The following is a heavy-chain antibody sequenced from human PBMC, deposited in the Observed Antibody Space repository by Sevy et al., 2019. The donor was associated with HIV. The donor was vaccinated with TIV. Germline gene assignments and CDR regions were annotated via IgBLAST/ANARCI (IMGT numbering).Heavy chain of an antibody. D-gene: IGHD2-21*01. Sequence: GGSLRLSCAASGFTFDDYTMHWVRQAPGKGLEWVSLISWDGGSTYYADSVKGRFTISRDNSKNSLYLRMNSLRTEDTALYYCAKDLYCGGDCYSPDYYYYGMDVWGQGTTVTVSS. J-gene: IGHJ6*02. CDR3: AKDLYCGGDCYSPDYYYYGMDV. CDR1: GFTFDDYT. CDR2: ISWDGGST. V-gene: IGHV3-43*01.